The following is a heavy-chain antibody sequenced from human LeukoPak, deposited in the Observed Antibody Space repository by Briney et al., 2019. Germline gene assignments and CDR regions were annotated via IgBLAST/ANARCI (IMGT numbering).Heavy chain of an antibody. CDR3: TKGQPMFDY. Sequence: GGSLRLSCAASGFTFSSYAMSWVRQAPGKGLEWVSTVSAGSTTYYADSVKGRLTISRDNSKNTLYLQMNSLRAEDTAVYYCTKGQPMFDYWGQGTLVTVSS. CDR1: GFTFSSYA. D-gene: IGHD2-2*01. CDR2: VSAGSTT. J-gene: IGHJ4*02. V-gene: IGHV3-23*01.